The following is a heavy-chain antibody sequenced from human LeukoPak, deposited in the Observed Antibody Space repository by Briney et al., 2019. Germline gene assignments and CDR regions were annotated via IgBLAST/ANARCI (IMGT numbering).Heavy chain of an antibody. CDR2: IIPIFGIA. CDR3: ARSGILGVGHYHYGMDV. V-gene: IGHV1-69*04. Sequence: GASVKVSCKASGGTFSSYAISWVRQAPGQGLEWMGRIIPIFGIANYAQKFQGRVTITADKSTSTAYMELSSLRSEDTAVYYCARSGILGVGHYHYGMDVWGQGTTVTVSS. D-gene: IGHD3-3*01. J-gene: IGHJ6*02. CDR1: GGTFSSYA.